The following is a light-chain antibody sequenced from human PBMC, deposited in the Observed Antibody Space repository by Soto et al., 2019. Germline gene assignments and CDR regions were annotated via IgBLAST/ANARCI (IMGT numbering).Light chain of an antibody. CDR1: QSISSW. Sequence: DIQMTQSPSTLSASVGDRVTITCRASQSISSWLTWYQQKPGKAPKLLIYDASSLESGVPSRFSGSGPGTEFTLTISSLQPDDFATYNCQQYNSYSATFGQGTKVEIK. CDR2: DAS. V-gene: IGKV1-5*01. CDR3: QQYNSYSAT. J-gene: IGKJ1*01.